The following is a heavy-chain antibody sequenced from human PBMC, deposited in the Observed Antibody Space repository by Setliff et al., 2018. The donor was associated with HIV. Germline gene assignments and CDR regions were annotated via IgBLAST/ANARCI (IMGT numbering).Heavy chain of an antibody. CDR2: IYTSGST. CDR3: ARRGVVGWCYYSSPIFDY. V-gene: IGHV4-4*09. CDR1: GGSISSYY. Sequence: PSETLSLPCTVSGGSISSYYWSWIRQPPGKGLEWIGYIYTSGSTNYNPSLKSRVTISVDTSKNQFSLKLSSVTAADTAVYYCARRGVVGWCYYSSPIFDYWGQGTLVTVSS. D-gene: IGHD3-10*01. J-gene: IGHJ4*02.